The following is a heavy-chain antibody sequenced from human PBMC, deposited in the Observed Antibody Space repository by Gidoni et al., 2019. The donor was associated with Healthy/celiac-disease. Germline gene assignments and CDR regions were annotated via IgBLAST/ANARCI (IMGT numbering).Heavy chain of an antibody. CDR3: TTDSMAEWRSGYYGHYYGMDV. J-gene: IGHJ6*02. V-gene: IGHV3-15*01. CDR2: IKSKTDGGTT. D-gene: IGHD3-3*01. Sequence: EVQLVESGGGLVKPGGSLRLSCAASGFTFSKAWMSWVRQAPGKGLEWVGRIKSKTDGGTTDYAAPVKGRFTISRDDSKNTLYLQMNSMKTEDTAVYYCTTDSMAEWRSGYYGHYYGMDVWGQGTTVTVSS. CDR1: GFTFSKAW.